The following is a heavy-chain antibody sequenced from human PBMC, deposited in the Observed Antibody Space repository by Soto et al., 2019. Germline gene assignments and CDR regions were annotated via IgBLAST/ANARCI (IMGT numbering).Heavy chain of an antibody. CDR3: ARVGRYCSSTSCWYNWFDP. CDR1: GGSISSYY. Sequence: SETLSLTCTVSGGSISSYYWSWIRQPPGKGLEWIGYIYYSGSTNYNPSLKSRVTISVDTSKNQFSLKLSSVTAADTAVYYCARVGRYCSSTSCWYNWFDPWGQGNLVTVSS. V-gene: IGHV4-59*01. D-gene: IGHD2-2*01. CDR2: IYYSGST. J-gene: IGHJ5*02.